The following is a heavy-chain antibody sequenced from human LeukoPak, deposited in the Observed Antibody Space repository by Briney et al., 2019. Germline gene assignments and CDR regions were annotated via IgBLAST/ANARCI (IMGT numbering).Heavy chain of an antibody. CDR2: IKEDGSEK. D-gene: IGHD1-26*01. V-gene: IGHV3-7*01. CDR1: KFIFSKYW. CDR3: AGYSGRYYYYMDV. Sequence: GGSLRLSCAASKFIFSKYWMSWVRQAPGKGLEWVADIKEDGSEKYYVDSVKGRFTISRDNSKNTLYLQMNSLRAEDTAVYNCAGYSGRYYYYMDVWGKGTTVTISS. J-gene: IGHJ6*03.